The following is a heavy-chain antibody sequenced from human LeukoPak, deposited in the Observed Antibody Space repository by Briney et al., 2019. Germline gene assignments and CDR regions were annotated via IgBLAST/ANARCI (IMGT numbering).Heavy chain of an antibody. Sequence: PGGSLRLSCAASGFTFSSYGMHWVRQAPGKGLEWVAVISYDGSNKYYADPVKGRFTISRDNSKNTLYLQMNSLRAEDTAVYYCAKALPRYCSSTSCYPQLFDYWGQGTLVTVSS. CDR3: AKALPRYCSSTSCYPQLFDY. CDR2: ISYDGSNK. V-gene: IGHV3-30*18. J-gene: IGHJ4*02. CDR1: GFTFSSYG. D-gene: IGHD2-2*01.